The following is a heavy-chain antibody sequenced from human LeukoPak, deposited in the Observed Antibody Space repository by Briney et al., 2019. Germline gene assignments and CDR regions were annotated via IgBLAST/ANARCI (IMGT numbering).Heavy chain of an antibody. CDR2: ITDSGTGT. V-gene: IGHV3-23*01. Sequence: PGGSLRLSCAASGFTFSSYALSWVRQAPGKGLEWVSGITDSGTGTYYADSVKGRFTISRDNSKNTLYLQMNSLRAEDTAVYYCARDPLGTSYYYYYYGMDVWGQGTTVTVSS. J-gene: IGHJ6*02. CDR3: ARDPLGTSYYYYYYGMDV. CDR1: GFTFSSYA. D-gene: IGHD2-8*01.